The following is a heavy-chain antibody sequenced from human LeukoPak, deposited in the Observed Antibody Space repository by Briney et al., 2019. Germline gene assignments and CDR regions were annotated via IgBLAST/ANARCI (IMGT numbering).Heavy chain of an antibody. D-gene: IGHD2-21*01. CDR3: TTGLAF. CDR2: INTKSDGGTI. CDR1: GFTFTYAW. J-gene: IGHJ4*02. Sequence: GGSLRLSCAASGFTFTYAWMSWVRQAPGKGLEWVGRINTKSDGGTIDHAAPLKGRFTISRDDSKNTVFLQMNSLKSEDTAVYYCTTGLAFWGQGTLVTVSS. V-gene: IGHV3-15*01.